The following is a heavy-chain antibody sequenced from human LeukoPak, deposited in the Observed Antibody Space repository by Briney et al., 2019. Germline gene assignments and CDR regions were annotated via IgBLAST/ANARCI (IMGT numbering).Heavy chain of an antibody. J-gene: IGHJ4*02. D-gene: IGHD3-16*01. CDR1: GYTFSSNG. Sequence: GGSLRLSCAASGYTFSSNGMHWVRQAPGKGLDWVATISYDENNKHYADSVKGRVTISRENSKNKVFLQMNSLKSEDSAVYYCARDYTEKFCPDYWGQGTLVTVYS. CDR2: ISYDENNK. V-gene: IGHV3-30-3*01. CDR3: ARDYTEKFCPDY.